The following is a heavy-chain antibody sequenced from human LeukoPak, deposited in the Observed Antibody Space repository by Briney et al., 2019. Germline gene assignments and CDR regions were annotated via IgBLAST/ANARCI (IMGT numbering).Heavy chain of an antibody. J-gene: IGHJ3*02. Sequence: GGSLRLSCAASGFIFSSYGMHWVRQAPGKGLEWVAVISYDGSNKYYADSVKGRFAISRDKSKNTLHLQMNSLRAEDAAVYFCAREASSGLGAFDIWGQGTMVTVSS. D-gene: IGHD3-22*01. CDR2: ISYDGSNK. V-gene: IGHV3-30*03. CDR1: GFIFSSYG. CDR3: AREASSGLGAFDI.